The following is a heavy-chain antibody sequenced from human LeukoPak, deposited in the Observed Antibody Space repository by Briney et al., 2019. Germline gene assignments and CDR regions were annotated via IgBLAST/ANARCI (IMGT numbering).Heavy chain of an antibody. Sequence: PSETLSLTCAVSGDSITSRSYYWSWIRQPPGRGLEWIGSIHYSGSTSYNPSLRSRVTISVDKSKNQFFLKLSSVTATDTAVYYCARRVHSSSWSSYFDYWGQETLVTVSP. CDR3: ARRVHSSSWSSYFDY. CDR2: IHYSGST. CDR1: GDSITSRSYY. V-gene: IGHV4-61*05. D-gene: IGHD6-13*01. J-gene: IGHJ4*02.